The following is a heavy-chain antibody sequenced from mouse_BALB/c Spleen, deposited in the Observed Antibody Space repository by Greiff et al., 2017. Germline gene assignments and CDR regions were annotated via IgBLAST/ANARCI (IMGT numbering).Heavy chain of an antibody. V-gene: IGHV14-4*02. D-gene: IGHD2-14*01. J-gene: IGHJ2*01. CDR1: GFNIKDYY. CDR2: IDPENGDT. Sequence: EVQLQQSGAELVRPGASVKLSCTASGFNIKDYYMHWVKQRPEQGLEWIGWIDPENGDTEYAPKFQGKATMTADTSSNTAYLQLSSLTSEDTAFYYCNAFRYDEVDYWGQGTTLTVSS. CDR3: NAFRYDEVDY.